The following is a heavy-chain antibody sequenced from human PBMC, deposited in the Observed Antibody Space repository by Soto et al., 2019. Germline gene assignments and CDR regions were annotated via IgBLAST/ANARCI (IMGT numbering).Heavy chain of an antibody. CDR1: RFTFSSYW. CDR2: IKQDGSEK. J-gene: IGHJ4*02. CDR3: ARESTGYPDY. Sequence: XGSLRLSCAAARFTFSSYWMSWVRQAPGKGLEWVANIKQDGSEKYYVDSVKGRFTISRDNAKNSLYLQMNSLRAEDTAVYYCARESTGYPDYWGQGTLVTVSS. V-gene: IGHV3-7*01. D-gene: IGHD5-12*01.